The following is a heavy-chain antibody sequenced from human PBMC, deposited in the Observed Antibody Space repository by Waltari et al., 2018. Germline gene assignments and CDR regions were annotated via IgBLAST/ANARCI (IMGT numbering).Heavy chain of an antibody. CDR2: IIPIFGTA. CDR1: GGTFSSYA. J-gene: IGHJ6*02. D-gene: IGHD3-3*01. CDR3: ARGTIFGIYYYYYGMDV. Sequence: QVQLVQSGAEVKKPGSSVKVSCKASGGTFSSYAISWVRQAPGQGLEWMGGIIPIFGTANYAQKFQGRGTITADESTSTAYMELSSLRSEDTAVYYCARGTIFGIYYYYYGMDVWGQGTTVTVSS. V-gene: IGHV1-69*01.